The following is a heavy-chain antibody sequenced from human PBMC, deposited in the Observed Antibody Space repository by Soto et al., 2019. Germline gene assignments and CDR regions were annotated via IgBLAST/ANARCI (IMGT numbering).Heavy chain of an antibody. D-gene: IGHD3-22*01. CDR3: ARDGVEYSRGYSYFDY. Sequence: ASVKVSCKASGYTFTSSGISWVRQAPGQGLEWMGWISAYNGNTNYAQKLQGRVTMTTDTSTSTAYMELRSLRSDDTAVYYCARDGVEYSRGYSYFDYWGQGTLVTVSS. V-gene: IGHV1-18*01. CDR2: ISAYNGNT. CDR1: GYTFTSSG. J-gene: IGHJ4*02.